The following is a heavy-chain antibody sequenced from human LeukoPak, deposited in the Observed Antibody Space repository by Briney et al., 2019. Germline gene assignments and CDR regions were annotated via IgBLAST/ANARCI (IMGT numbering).Heavy chain of an antibody. J-gene: IGHJ4*02. CDR3: ARDGPGDVGFDY. CDR2: FSYSGST. CDR1: RGSISNYY. D-gene: IGHD7-27*01. Sequence: TSETLSLTCTVSRGSISNYYWGWIRQPPGKGLEWIRFFSYSGSTNYNPSLKSRVTISVDTSKNQFSLKLTSVTAADTAVYYCARDGPGDVGFDYWGQGTLVTVSS. V-gene: IGHV4-59*01.